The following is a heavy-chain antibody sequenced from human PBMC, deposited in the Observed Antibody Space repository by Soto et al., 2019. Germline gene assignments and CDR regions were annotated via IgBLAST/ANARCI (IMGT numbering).Heavy chain of an antibody. D-gene: IGHD2-2*01. Sequence: EVQLVESGGGLVKPGGSLRLSCAASGFTFSTYTMNWVRQAPGKGLEWVSSISGSSSHIYYGDSVRGRFTISRDNAKNSLYLQMNSLRVEDTAVYYCVRDRDQFTQSSDGFDFWGQGTMVTVSS. J-gene: IGHJ3*01. CDR3: VRDRDQFTQSSDGFDF. CDR1: GFTFSTYT. V-gene: IGHV3-21*01. CDR2: ISGSSSHI.